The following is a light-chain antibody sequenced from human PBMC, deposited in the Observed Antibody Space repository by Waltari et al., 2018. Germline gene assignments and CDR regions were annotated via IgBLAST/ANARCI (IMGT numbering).Light chain of an antibody. V-gene: IGLV2-8*01. CDR1: SSDVGGFNY. Sequence: QSALTQPPSASGSPGQSVTISCTGTSSDVGGFNYVSWYQQNPGKVPKLMIYEVTKRPPVAPVRFSGSKSRNTASLTVSGLQTEDEADYYCSSYAGGSWVFGGGTKLTVL. J-gene: IGLJ3*02. CDR3: SSYAGGSWV. CDR2: EVT.